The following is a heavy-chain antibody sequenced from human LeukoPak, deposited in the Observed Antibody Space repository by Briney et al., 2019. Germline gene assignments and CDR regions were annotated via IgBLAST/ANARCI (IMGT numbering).Heavy chain of an antibody. Sequence: GGSLRLSCAASGFTFSDYWMSWVRQAPGKGLEWVGFIRSKAYGETADYAASVKGRFTISRDDSKAIAYLQMNSLKTEDTAVYHCTRDRGAYNLYDYWGQGTLVTVSS. CDR2: IRSKAYGETA. J-gene: IGHJ4*02. D-gene: IGHD1-1*01. CDR1: GFTFSDYW. CDR3: TRDRGAYNLYDY. V-gene: IGHV3-49*04.